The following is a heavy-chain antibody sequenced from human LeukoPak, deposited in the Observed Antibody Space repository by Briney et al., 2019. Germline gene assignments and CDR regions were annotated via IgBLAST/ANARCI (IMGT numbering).Heavy chain of an antibody. V-gene: IGHV3-48*01. CDR2: ISGSSKII. D-gene: IGHD6-13*01. Sequence: PGGSLRLSCAASGFSFSTYGMIWVRQAPGKGLEWISYISGSSKIIHYADSVKGRFTISRDSAKNSLYLQLSSLRAEDTAVYYCARDPGLKRAAACGDHWGQGTLVIVSS. J-gene: IGHJ4*02. CDR1: GFSFSTYG. CDR3: ARDPGLKRAAACGDH.